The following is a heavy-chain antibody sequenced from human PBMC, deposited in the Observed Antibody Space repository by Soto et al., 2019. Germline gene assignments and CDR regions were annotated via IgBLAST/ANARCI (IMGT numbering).Heavy chain of an antibody. Sequence: SETLSLTCTVSCGSIGSGDYYWSWIRQPPGKGLEWIGYIYYSGSTYYNPSLKNRVTMSLDTAKIQFALKLSSVSAADTAVYYCARELRYYYGSENYYSYGMDVWGQGTTVTVSS. V-gene: IGHV4-30-4*01. CDR1: CGSIGSGDYY. CDR2: IYYSGST. D-gene: IGHD3-10*01. J-gene: IGHJ6*02. CDR3: ARELRYYYGSENYYSYGMDV.